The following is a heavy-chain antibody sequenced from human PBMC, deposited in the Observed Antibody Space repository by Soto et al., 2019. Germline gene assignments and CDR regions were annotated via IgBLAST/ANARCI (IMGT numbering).Heavy chain of an antibody. Sequence: SQTLSLTCAVSGGYLSGSSWWRWVRQPPGKTLEWLGEIFYSGSTKYNPSLNSRVTISADQSKNDFSLRLSSVTAADTAVYYCVHHGGVPYYHDFWGQGMLVTVSS. V-gene: IGHV4-4*02. CDR3: VHHGGVPYYHDF. CDR2: IFYSGST. CDR1: GGYLSGSSW. D-gene: IGHD2-8*01. J-gene: IGHJ4*02.